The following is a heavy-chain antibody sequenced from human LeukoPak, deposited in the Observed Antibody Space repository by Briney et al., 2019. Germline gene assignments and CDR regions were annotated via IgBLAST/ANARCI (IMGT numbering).Heavy chain of an antibody. V-gene: IGHV4-4*08. J-gene: IGHJ5*02. D-gene: IGHD4-23*01. CDR3: ATSHDGKTAPYDL. CDR1: NDSISSYC. CDR2: MCPRGGT. Sequence: SETLSLTCTVSNDSISSYCCSWVRQPPGKGLEWIGFMCPRGGTVYNPSLKSRVTMSIDTSKNQLSMEMRFLTAADTAVYYCATSHDGKTAPYDLWGHGTLVAVSS.